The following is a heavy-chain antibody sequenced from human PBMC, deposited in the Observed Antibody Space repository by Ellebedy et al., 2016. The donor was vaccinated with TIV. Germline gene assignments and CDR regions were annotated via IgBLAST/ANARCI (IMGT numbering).Heavy chain of an antibody. D-gene: IGHD6-19*01. V-gene: IGHV3-23*01. CDR2: ISGSGGST. CDR1: GFTFSSYA. CDR3: AKLDTSIAVAASFDY. Sequence: GESLKISCAASGFTFSSYAMSWVRQAPGKGLEWVSAISGSGGSTYYADSVKGRFTISRDNSKNTLYLQMNSLRAEDTAVYYCAKLDTSIAVAASFDYWGQGTLVTVSS. J-gene: IGHJ4*02.